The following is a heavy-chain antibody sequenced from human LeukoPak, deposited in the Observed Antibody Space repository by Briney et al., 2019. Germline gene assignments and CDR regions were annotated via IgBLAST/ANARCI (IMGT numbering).Heavy chain of an antibody. CDR2: MSPGSGYT. CDR1: GFTFRTYN. CDR3: ATTRQNAFGI. Sequence: PGGSLRLSCAASGFTFRTYNMHWVRQAPGKGLEWVSYMSPGSGYTNYADSVKGRFTISRDNAKNSLYLQMNSLSAEDTAVYYCATTRQNAFGIWGQGTMVTVSS. D-gene: IGHD1-1*01. J-gene: IGHJ3*02. V-gene: IGHV3-21*05.